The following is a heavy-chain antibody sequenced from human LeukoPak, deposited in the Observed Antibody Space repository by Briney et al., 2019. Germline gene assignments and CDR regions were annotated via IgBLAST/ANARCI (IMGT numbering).Heavy chain of an antibody. Sequence: PGGSLRLSCAASGFTFSSYVMSWVRQAPGKGLEWVSYISSSSSTIYYADSVKGRFTISRDNAKNSLYLQMNSLRAEDTAVYYCARDRKPPRIVVARGGSGAFDIWGQGTMVTVSS. CDR3: ARDRKPPRIVVARGGSGAFDI. CDR2: ISSSSSTI. V-gene: IGHV3-48*01. D-gene: IGHD3-22*01. J-gene: IGHJ3*02. CDR1: GFTFSSYV.